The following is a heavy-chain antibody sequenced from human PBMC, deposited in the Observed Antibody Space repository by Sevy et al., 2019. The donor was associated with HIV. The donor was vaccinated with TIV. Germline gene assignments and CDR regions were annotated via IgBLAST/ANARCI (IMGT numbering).Heavy chain of an antibody. CDR3: ARDGDIVVVPAAMRGEYYYYYGMDV. J-gene: IGHJ6*02. CDR1: GFTFSSYW. D-gene: IGHD2-2*01. Sequence: GGSLRLSCAASGFTFSSYWISWVRQAPGKGLEWVANIKQDGSEKYYVDSVKGRFTISRDNAKNSLYLQMNSLRAEDTAVYYCARDGDIVVVPAAMRGEYYYYYGMDVWGQGTTVTVSS. V-gene: IGHV3-7*03. CDR2: IKQDGSEK.